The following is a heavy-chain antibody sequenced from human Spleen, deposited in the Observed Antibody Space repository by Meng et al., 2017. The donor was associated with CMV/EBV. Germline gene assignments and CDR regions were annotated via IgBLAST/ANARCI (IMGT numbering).Heavy chain of an antibody. J-gene: IGHJ4*02. V-gene: IGHV1-18*01. D-gene: IGHD1-26*01. Sequence: YTVVNYGISWGRQAPGQGLEWLGWVSPNNGNINYAEKLQGIVTVTTDTSTSTAYMEVRSLRSDDTAVYYWARDPASGRFWEEKYYFDYWGQGTLVTVSS. CDR1: YTVVNYG. CDR2: VSPNNGNI. CDR3: ARDPASGRFWEEKYYFDY.